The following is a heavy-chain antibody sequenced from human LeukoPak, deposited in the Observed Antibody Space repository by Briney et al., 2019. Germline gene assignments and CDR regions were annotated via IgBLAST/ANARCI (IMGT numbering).Heavy chain of an antibody. J-gene: IGHJ4*02. CDR3: ARQYSSSSEFDY. CDR2: ITSNGGGT. D-gene: IGHD6-6*01. CDR1: GFTFSTYS. V-gene: IGHV3-64*04. Sequence: AGGSLRLSCTASGFTFSTYSMFWVRQAPGKGLEYVSAITSNGGGTYYAESVKGRFTISRDNAKNTLYLQMNSLRAEDTAVYYCARQYSSSSEFDYWGQGTLVTVSS.